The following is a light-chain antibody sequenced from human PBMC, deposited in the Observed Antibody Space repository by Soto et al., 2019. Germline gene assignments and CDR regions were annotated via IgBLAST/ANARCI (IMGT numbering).Light chain of an antibody. V-gene: IGKV3-15*01. CDR3: QQYNNWPPWT. CDR1: HSVSSN. CDR2: GAS. Sequence: EIVMTQSPATLSVSTGERATLSCRASHSVSSNLAWYQQKSGQAPRLLTYGASTRATGIPARFSGSGSGTYFTLTISSLQSEDFAVYYWQQYNNWPPWTFGQGTKVDI. J-gene: IGKJ1*01.